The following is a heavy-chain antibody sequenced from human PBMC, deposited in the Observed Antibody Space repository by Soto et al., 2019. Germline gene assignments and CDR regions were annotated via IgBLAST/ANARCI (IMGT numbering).Heavy chain of an antibody. V-gene: IGHV4-59*01. Sequence: SETLSLTCTVSGGSISSYYWSWIRQPPGKGLEWIGYIYYSGSTNYNPSLKSRVTISVDTSKNQFSLKLSSVTAADTAVYYCAGQDSSAFDYWGKGTLVNVPS. J-gene: IGHJ4*02. CDR1: GGSISSYY. CDR2: IYYSGST. D-gene: IGHD6-25*01. CDR3: AGQDSSAFDY.